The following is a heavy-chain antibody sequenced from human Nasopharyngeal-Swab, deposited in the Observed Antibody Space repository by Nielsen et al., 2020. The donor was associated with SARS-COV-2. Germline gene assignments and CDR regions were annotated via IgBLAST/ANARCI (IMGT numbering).Heavy chain of an antibody. CDR3: AKVREKGDYYYYYMDV. CDR1: GFTFSVYG. J-gene: IGHJ6*03. V-gene: IGHV3-30*18. Sequence: GESLKISCAASGFTFSVYGMHWVRQAPGKGLEWVALISYDGTNNYFADSVKGRFTISRDNSKNTLYLQMNSLRAEDTAVYYCAKVREKGDYYYYYMDVWGKGTAVIVSS. CDR2: ISYDGTNN.